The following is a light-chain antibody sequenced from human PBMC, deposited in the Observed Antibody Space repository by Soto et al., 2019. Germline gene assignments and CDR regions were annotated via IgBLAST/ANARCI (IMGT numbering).Light chain of an antibody. Sequence: DIQMTQSPSSLSASAGDRVTITCRASQSISSYLNWYQQKPGKAPKLLIYAASSLQSGVPSRFCGSGSWTEFTLTTSSLQPEDFATYYCQQSYSTLTFGPGTKVDIK. J-gene: IGKJ3*01. V-gene: IGKV1-39*01. CDR3: QQSYSTLT. CDR1: QSISSY. CDR2: AAS.